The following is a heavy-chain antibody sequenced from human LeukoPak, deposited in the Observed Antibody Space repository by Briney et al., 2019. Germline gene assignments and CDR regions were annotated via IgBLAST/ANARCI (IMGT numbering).Heavy chain of an antibody. CDR3: ARGRWYNNY. J-gene: IGHJ4*02. V-gene: IGHV3-48*04. CDR2: ITSSSGTI. Sequence: GGSLRLSCAASGFTFSSSSINWVRQAPGKGLEWVSYITSSSGTIYYADSVKGRFTISRDNAKNSLYLQMNSLRAEDTAVYYCARGRWYNNYWGQGTLVTVSS. D-gene: IGHD6-13*01. CDR1: GFTFSSSS.